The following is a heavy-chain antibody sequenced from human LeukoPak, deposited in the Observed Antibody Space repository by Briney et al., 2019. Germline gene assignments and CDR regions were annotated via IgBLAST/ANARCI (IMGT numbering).Heavy chain of an antibody. V-gene: IGHV3-23*01. CDR1: GFTFSNHG. J-gene: IGHJ4*02. D-gene: IGHD7-27*01. CDR3: ARDLAWVVFDY. CDR2: VSPPGGGT. Sequence: GGSLRLSCAASGFTFSNHGMNWVRQAPGRGLEGLSGVSPPGGGTYYADSAKGRFTISRDDSKNTPSLQMNSLRVEDTAVYYCARDLAWVVFDYWGEGTLGSVSS.